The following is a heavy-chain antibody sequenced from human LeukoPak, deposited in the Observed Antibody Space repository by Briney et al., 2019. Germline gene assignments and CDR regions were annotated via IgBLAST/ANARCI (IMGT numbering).Heavy chain of an antibody. Sequence: GGSLRLSCAASGFTFSSYWMSWARQAPGKGLEWVANIKQDGSEKYYVDSVKGRFTISRDNAKNSLYLQMNSLRAEDTAVYYRARMGGGNYMDVWGKGTTVTVSS. CDR2: IKQDGSEK. CDR1: GFTFSSYW. V-gene: IGHV3-7*01. D-gene: IGHD3-16*01. CDR3: ARMGGGNYMDV. J-gene: IGHJ6*03.